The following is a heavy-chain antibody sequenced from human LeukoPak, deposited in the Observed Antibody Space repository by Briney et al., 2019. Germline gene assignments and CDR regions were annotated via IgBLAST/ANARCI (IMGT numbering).Heavy chain of an antibody. V-gene: IGHV3-11*04. CDR1: GFTFSDYY. Sequence: PGGSLRLSCAASGFTFSDYYMSWIRQAPGKGLEWVSYISSSGSTIYYADSVKGRFTISRDNAKNSLYLQMNSLRAEDTAVYCCARAYYSGSYSHPPLHWGQGTLATVSS. J-gene: IGHJ4*02. CDR3: ARAYYSGSYSHPPLH. D-gene: IGHD1-26*01. CDR2: ISSSGSTI.